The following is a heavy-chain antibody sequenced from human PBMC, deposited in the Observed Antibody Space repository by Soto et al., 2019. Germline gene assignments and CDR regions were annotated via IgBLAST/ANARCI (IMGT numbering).Heavy chain of an antibody. Sequence: GSLRLSCAASGFTFSSYWMSWVRQAPGKGLEWVANIKQDGSEKYYVDSVKGRFTISRDNAKNSLYLQMNSLRAEDTAVYYCARDSIAVAGTFVYYYHYYGVDVWGQGTTVTVSS. CDR2: IKQDGSEK. D-gene: IGHD6-19*01. CDR1: GFTFSSYW. CDR3: ARDSIAVAGTFVYYYHYYGVDV. J-gene: IGHJ6*02. V-gene: IGHV3-7*05.